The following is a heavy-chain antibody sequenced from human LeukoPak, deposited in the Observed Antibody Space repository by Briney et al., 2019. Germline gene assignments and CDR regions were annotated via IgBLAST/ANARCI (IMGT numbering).Heavy chain of an antibody. CDR3: ARRASYYSGYDQYYYYGMDV. V-gene: IGHV1-18*04. CDR1: GYTFTSYG. D-gene: IGHD5-12*01. Sequence: EASVKVSCKASGYTFTSYGISWVRQAPGQGLEWMGWTSAYNGNTNYAQKPQGRVTMTTDTSTSTAYMELRSLRSDDTAVYYCARRASYYSGYDQYYYYGMDVWGKGTTVTVSS. J-gene: IGHJ6*04. CDR2: TSAYNGNT.